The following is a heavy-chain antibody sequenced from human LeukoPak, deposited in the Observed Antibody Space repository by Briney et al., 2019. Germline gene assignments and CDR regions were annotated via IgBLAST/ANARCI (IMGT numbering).Heavy chain of an antibody. J-gene: IGHJ3*02. D-gene: IGHD3-3*01. Sequence: ASVKVSCKASGYTFTSYGISWVRQAPGQGLEWMGWISAYNGNTNYAQKLQGRVTMTTDTSTSTAYMELRSLRSDDTAVYYCAITQHYDFWSGFYAFDIWGQGTMVTVSS. CDR2: ISAYNGNT. CDR1: GYTFTSYG. V-gene: IGHV1-18*01. CDR3: AITQHYDFWSGFYAFDI.